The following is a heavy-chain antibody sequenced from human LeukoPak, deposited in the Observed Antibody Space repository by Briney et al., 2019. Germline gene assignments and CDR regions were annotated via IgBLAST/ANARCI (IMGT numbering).Heavy chain of an antibody. CDR3: ARDPSYSSRRGFYGMDV. V-gene: IGHV3-30-3*01. D-gene: IGHD6-13*01. J-gene: IGHJ6*02. CDR1: GFTFSSYA. Sequence: GGSLRLSCAASGFTFSSYAMHWVRQAPGKGLEWVAVISYDGSNKYYADSVKGRFTISRDNSKNTLYPQMNSLRAEDTAVYYCARDPSYSSRRGFYGMDVWGQGTTVTVSS. CDR2: ISYDGSNK.